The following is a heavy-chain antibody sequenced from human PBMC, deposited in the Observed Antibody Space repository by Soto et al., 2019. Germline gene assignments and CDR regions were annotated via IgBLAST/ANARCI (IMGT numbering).Heavy chain of an antibody. D-gene: IGHD3-3*01. CDR2: ISGSGGST. CDR3: AKDVTYYDFWSGFFPLDY. Sequence: EVQLLESGGGLVQPGGSLRLSCAASGFTFSSYAMSWVRQAPGKGLEWVSAISGSGGSTYYADSVKGRFTISRANSKNTLYLQMNSLRAEDTAVYYCAKDVTYYDFWSGFFPLDYWGQGTLVTVSS. CDR1: GFTFSSYA. J-gene: IGHJ4*02. V-gene: IGHV3-23*01.